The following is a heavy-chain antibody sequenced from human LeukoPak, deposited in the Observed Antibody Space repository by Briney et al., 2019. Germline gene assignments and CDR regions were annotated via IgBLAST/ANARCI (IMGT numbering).Heavy chain of an antibody. D-gene: IGHD3-10*01. CDR3: ATPPGP. CDR2: IIPIFGTA. V-gene: IGHV1-69*13. Sequence: ASVTVSCKASGYSFTNYAMNWVRRAPGQGLEWMGGIIPIFGTANYAQKFQGRVTITADESTSTAYMELSSLRSEDTAVYYCATPPGPWGQGTLVTVSS. J-gene: IGHJ5*02. CDR1: GYSFTNYA.